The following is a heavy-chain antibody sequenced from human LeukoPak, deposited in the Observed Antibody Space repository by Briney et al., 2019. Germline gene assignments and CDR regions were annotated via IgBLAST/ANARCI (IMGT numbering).Heavy chain of an antibody. V-gene: IGHV5-51*01. J-gene: IGHJ3*02. CDR1: GYSFTSYW. CDR2: IYPGDSDT. D-gene: IGHD3-22*01. CDR3: AGFDSSGYYYRDAFDI. Sequence: GESLKISCKGSGYSFTSYWIGWVRQMPGKGLEWMGIIYPGDSDTRYSPSFQGQVTISADKSISTAYLQWSSLKASDTAMYYCAGFDSSGYYYRDAFDIWGQGTMVTVSS.